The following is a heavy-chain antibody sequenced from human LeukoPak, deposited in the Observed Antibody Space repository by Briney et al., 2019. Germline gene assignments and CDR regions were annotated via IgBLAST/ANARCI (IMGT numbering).Heavy chain of an antibody. CDR2: INPNSGGT. D-gene: IGHD3-9*01. J-gene: IGHJ4*02. CDR1: GYTFTGYY. CDR3: ARDLTYYDILTGYPSPGDY. Sequence: GASVKVSCKASGYTFTGYYMHWVRQAPGQGLEWMGWINPNSGGTNYAQKFQGWVTMTRDTSIRTAYMELSRLRSDDTAVYYCARDLTYYDILTGYPSPGDYWGQGTLVTVSS. V-gene: IGHV1-2*04.